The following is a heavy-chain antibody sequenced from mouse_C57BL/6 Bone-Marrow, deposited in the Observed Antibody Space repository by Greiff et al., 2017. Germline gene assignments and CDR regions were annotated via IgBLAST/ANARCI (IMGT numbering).Heavy chain of an antibody. CDR1: GYTFTSYW. CDR2: IHPNSGST. D-gene: IGHD2-4*01. Sequence: QVPLQQSGAELVKPGASVKLSCKASGYTFTSYWMHWVKQRPGQGLEWIGMIHPNSGSTNYNEKFKSKATLTVDKSSSTAYMQLSSLTSEDSAVYYCARSPYYDYDWGYWGQGTTLTVSS. CDR3: ARSPYYDYDWGY. J-gene: IGHJ2*01. V-gene: IGHV1-64*01.